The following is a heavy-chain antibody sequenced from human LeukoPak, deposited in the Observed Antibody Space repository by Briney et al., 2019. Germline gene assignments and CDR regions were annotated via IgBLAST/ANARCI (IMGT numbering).Heavy chain of an antibody. D-gene: IGHD3-22*01. J-gene: IGHJ4*02. CDR3: TTVITTLRGHHTSDY. CDR1: GFIFNNAW. V-gene: IGHV3-15*01. CDR2: IKSKTDGGTT. Sequence: GGSLRLSCAASGFIFNNAWMSWVRQAPGKGLEWLGRIKSKTDGGTTDYAAPMKGRFTISRDDSKNTLYLQMNSLKTEDTAIYYCTTVITTLRGHHTSDYWGQGTLVTVSS.